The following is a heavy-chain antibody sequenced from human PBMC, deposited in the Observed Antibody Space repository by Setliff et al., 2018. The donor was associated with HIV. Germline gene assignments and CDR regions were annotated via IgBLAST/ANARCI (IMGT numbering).Heavy chain of an antibody. D-gene: IGHD2-2*01. CDR3: ARGGTSSNWFGP. CDR2: IYNSVTT. CDR1: GASISSNT. J-gene: IGHJ5*02. V-gene: IGHV4-59*01. Sequence: SETLSLTCIVSGASISSNTWSWIRQAPGKGLQWIGFIYNSVTTNYNPSLKSRVAISLDTSKNQFSLKLTSVTAADTAVYYCARGGTSSNWFGPWGQGTLVTSPQ.